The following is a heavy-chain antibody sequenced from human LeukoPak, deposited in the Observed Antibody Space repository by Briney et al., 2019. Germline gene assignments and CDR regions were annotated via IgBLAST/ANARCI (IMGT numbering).Heavy chain of an antibody. J-gene: IGHJ4*02. D-gene: IGHD6-13*01. Sequence: SETLSLTCTVSNGSISTYYWSWIRQPPGKGLELIGYIHYSGSTNYNPSLKSRVTISVDTSKNQFSLKLSSVTAADTAVYYCARLLFSSSWYPRLDYWGQRTLVTVSS. CDR3: ARLLFSSSWYPRLDY. CDR2: IHYSGST. V-gene: IGHV4-59*08. CDR1: NGSISTYY.